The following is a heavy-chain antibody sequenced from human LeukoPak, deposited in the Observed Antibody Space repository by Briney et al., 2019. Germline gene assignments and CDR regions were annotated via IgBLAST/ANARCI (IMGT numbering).Heavy chain of an antibody. J-gene: IGHJ4*02. CDR2: ICDNGNT. D-gene: IGHD2-2*01. V-gene: IGHV4-59*12. Sequence: SETLSLTCTFSGGSFSPAHWSWIRQPPVKGLEWIGVICDNGNTDYNPSLKSRVTISVDTSKNQFSLKLSSVTAADTAVYYCARGDVGYCSSTSCQFFDYWGQGTLVTVSS. CDR3: ARGDVGYCSSTSCQFFDY. CDR1: GGSFSPAH.